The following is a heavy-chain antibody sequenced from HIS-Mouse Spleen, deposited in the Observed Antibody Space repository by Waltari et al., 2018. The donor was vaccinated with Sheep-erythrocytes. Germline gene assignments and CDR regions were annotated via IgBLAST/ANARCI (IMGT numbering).Heavy chain of an antibody. Sequence: QVQLVESGGGVVQPGRSVRLSCAASGCPFCSYGLPGVRQAPGKGLEWVAVISYDGSNKYYADSVKGRFTISRDNSKNTLYLQMNSLRAEDTAVYYCAKVRTVNYWYFDLWGRGTLVTVSS. V-gene: IGHV3-30*18. J-gene: IGHJ2*01. CDR3: AKVRTVNYWYFDL. D-gene: IGHD1-1*01. CDR2: ISYDGSNK. CDR1: GCPFCSYG.